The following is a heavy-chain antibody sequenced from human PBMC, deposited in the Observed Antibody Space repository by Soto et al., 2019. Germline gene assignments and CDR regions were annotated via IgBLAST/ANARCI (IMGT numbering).Heavy chain of an antibody. CDR3: ARGGGLRFLEWLSSDYYYYYGMDV. J-gene: IGHJ6*02. V-gene: IGHV4-34*01. Sequence: SETLSLTCAVYGGSFSGYYWSWIRQPPGKGLEWIGEINHSGSTNYNPSLKSRVTISVDTSKNQFSLKLSSVTAADTAVYYCARGGGLRFLEWLSSDYYYYYGMDVWGQGTKVTVSS. CDR2: INHSGST. D-gene: IGHD3-3*01. CDR1: GGSFSGYY.